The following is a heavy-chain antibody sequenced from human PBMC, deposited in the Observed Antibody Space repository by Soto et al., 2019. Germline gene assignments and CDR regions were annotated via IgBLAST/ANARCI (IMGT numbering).Heavy chain of an antibody. Sequence: SETLSLTYTVAGGSSSDGGYYWSWKRQNPGKGLEWIGYIYYSGSTYYNPSLKSRVTISVDTSKNQFSLKLSSVTAADTAVYYCAKNLGYCSGGSCPRPMDVWGKGTTVTVSS. CDR3: AKNLGYCSGGSCPRPMDV. J-gene: IGHJ6*04. CDR2: IYYSGST. CDR1: GGSSSDGGYY. D-gene: IGHD2-15*01. V-gene: IGHV4-31*03.